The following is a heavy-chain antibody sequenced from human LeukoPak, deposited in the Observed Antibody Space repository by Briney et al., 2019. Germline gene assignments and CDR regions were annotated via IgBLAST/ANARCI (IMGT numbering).Heavy chain of an antibody. V-gene: IGHV4-39*01. Sequence: PSETLSLTCTVSGGSTSNTNYFWGWIRQPPGKGLEWIATIYYSGTTYYNPPLKSRVTISVGTSKNQFSLKLSSVTAADTAVYYCAKRGFGAPYNWFDPWGQGTLVTVSS. CDR2: IYYSGTT. J-gene: IGHJ5*02. CDR1: GGSTSNTNYF. CDR3: AKRGFGAPYNWFDP. D-gene: IGHD3-10*01.